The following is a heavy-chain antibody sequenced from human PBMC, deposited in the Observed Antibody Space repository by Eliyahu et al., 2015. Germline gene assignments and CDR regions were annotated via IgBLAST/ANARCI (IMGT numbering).Heavy chain of an antibody. D-gene: IGHD2-15*01. Sequence: QVQLQESGPGLVKPSQTLSLTCTVSGGSISXXGYYWXWIRXXPGKGLEWIGYIYYSGSTYYNPSLKSRVTISVDTSKNQFSLKLSSVTAADTAVYYCARDSPSLYCSGGSCGPGLDYYYGMDVWGQGTTVTVSS. V-gene: IGHV4-31*03. J-gene: IGHJ6*02. CDR2: IYYSGST. CDR3: ARDSPSLYCSGGSCGPGLDYYYGMDV. CDR1: GGSISXXGYY.